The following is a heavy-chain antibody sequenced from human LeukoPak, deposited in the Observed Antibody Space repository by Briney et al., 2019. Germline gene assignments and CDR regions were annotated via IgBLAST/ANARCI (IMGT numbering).Heavy chain of an antibody. D-gene: IGHD6-19*01. V-gene: IGHV4-4*07. J-gene: IGHJ6*02. Sequence: SETLSLTCTVPGGSISSYYWSWIRQPAGKGLEWVGRIYTSGSTNYNPSLKSRVTMSVDTSKNQFSLKLSSVTAADTAVYYCARDRYSSGWKMDYYYGMDVWGQGTTVTVSS. CDR2: IYTSGST. CDR3: ARDRYSSGWKMDYYYGMDV. CDR1: GGSISSYY.